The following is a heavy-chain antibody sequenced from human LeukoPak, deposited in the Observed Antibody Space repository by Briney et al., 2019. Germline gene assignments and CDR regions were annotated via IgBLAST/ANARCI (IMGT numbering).Heavy chain of an antibody. Sequence: GGSLRLSCAASRFTFSSYSMNWVRQAPGKGLEWVSSISSSSSYIYYADSVKGRFTISRDNAKNSLYLQMNSLRAEDTAVYYCARGRTGIAAAGKRADDAFDIWGQGTMVTVSS. CDR1: RFTFSSYS. D-gene: IGHD6-13*01. CDR2: ISSSSSYI. CDR3: ARGRTGIAAAGKRADDAFDI. V-gene: IGHV3-21*01. J-gene: IGHJ3*02.